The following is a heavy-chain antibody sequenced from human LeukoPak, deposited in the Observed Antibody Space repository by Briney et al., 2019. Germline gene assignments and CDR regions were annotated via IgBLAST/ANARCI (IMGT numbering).Heavy chain of an antibody. D-gene: IGHD3-22*01. CDR3: ARDVDAVTDYYDSSGHDY. J-gene: IGHJ4*02. CDR1: GYTFTSYG. CDR2: ISAYNGNT. Sequence: ASVKVSCKASGYTFTSYGISWVRQAPGQGLEWMGWISAYNGNTNYAQKLQGRVTMTTDTSTSTAYMELRSLRSDDTAVYYRARDVDAVTDYYDSSGHDYWGQGTLVTVSS. V-gene: IGHV1-18*01.